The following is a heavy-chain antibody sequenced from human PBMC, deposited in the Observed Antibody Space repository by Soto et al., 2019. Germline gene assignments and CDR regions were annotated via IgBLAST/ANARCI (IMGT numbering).Heavy chain of an antibody. CDR1: GGSISSYY. Sequence: KASETMSLTCTVSGGSISSYYWSWIRQPAGKGLEWIGRIYTSGSTNYNPSLKSRVTMSVDTSKNQFSLKLSSVTAADTAVYYCARDTRGSYGGNSYYYYYGMDVWGQGTTVTVSS. CDR2: IYTSGST. CDR3: ARDTRGSYGGNSYYYYYGMDV. D-gene: IGHD4-17*01. V-gene: IGHV4-4*07. J-gene: IGHJ6*02.